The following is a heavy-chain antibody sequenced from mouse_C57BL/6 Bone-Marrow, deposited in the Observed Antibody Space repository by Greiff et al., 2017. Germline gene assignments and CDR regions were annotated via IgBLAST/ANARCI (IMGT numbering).Heavy chain of an antibody. J-gene: IGHJ4*01. CDR3: AYYYGSSYVGAMDY. D-gene: IGHD1-1*01. Sequence: EVQGVESGGGLVKPGGSLKLSCAASGFTFSSYAMSWVRQTPEKRLEWVATISDGGSYTYYPDNVKGRFTISRDNAKNNLYLQMSHLKSEDTAMYYCAYYYGSSYVGAMDYWGQGTSVTVSS. CDR2: ISDGGSYT. CDR1: GFTFSSYA. V-gene: IGHV5-4*01.